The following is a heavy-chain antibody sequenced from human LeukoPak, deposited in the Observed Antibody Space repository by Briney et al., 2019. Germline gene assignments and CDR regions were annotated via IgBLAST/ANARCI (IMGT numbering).Heavy chain of an antibody. V-gene: IGHV4-39*01. Sequence: GSLRLSCAASGFTVSSNYMSWVRQAPGKGLEWIGSIYYSGSTYYNPSLKSRVTISVDTSKNQFSLKLTSVTAADTAVYYCARHGLRWELLTWGQGTLVTVSS. CDR1: GFTVSSNY. J-gene: IGHJ5*02. CDR2: IYYSGST. D-gene: IGHD1-26*01. CDR3: ARHGLRWELLT.